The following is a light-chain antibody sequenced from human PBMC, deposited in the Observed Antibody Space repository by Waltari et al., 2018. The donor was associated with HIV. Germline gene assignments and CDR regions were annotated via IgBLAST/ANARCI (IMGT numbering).Light chain of an antibody. CDR1: QSVLYSPNNKNY. Sequence: DIVMTQSPDSLAVSLGERATINCKSSQSVLYSPNNKNYLAWYQQKPGQPPRLRIYWASTRESGVPDRFSGSGSRTDFTLTISSLQAEDVAVYYCHQYASPPWTFGQGTKVEIK. J-gene: IGKJ1*01. CDR2: WAS. V-gene: IGKV4-1*01. CDR3: HQYASPPWT.